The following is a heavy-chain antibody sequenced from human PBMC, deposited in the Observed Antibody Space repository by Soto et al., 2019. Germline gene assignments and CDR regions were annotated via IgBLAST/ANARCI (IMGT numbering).Heavy chain of an antibody. CDR3: ARRRINYGFGY. J-gene: IGHJ4*02. CDR2: IYWDDNK. Sequence: QITLQESGPTLMKPTQTLTLTCSFSGFSLTTNGVGVGWIRQPPGKALEWLGIIYWDDNKIYSTSLQRRISITKDTSKNQVVLTMTSMDPVDTGTYYCARRRINYGFGYWGQGTVVTVSS. V-gene: IGHV2-5*02. D-gene: IGHD3-16*01. CDR1: GFSLTTNGVG.